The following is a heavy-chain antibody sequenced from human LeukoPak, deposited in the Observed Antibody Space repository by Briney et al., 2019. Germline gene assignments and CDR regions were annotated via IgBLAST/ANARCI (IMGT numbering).Heavy chain of an antibody. V-gene: IGHV3-74*01. CDR1: GFTSSSYW. J-gene: IGHJ4*02. CDR3: ARGGYYVSGSFDC. Sequence: GGSLRLSCAASGFTSSSYWMHWVSQAPGKGLVWVSRTNSDGSSTYYADSVKGRFTISKDNAENTVYLQMNSLRADDTAVYYCARGGYYVSGSFDCWGQGTLVTVSS. D-gene: IGHD3-10*01. CDR2: TNSDGSST.